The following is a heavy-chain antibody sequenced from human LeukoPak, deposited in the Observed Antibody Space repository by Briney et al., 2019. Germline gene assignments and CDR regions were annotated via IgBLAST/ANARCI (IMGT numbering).Heavy chain of an antibody. Sequence: PSETLSLTCTVSGGSISSYYWSWIRQPPGKGLEWIGYIYYSGSTNYNPSLKSRVTISVDTSKNQFSLKLSSVTAADTAVYYCARDLSSGWVGGYYYYGMDVWGQGTTVTVSS. CDR3: ARDLSSGWVGGYYYYGMDV. CDR1: GGSISSYY. D-gene: IGHD6-19*01. CDR2: IYYSGST. V-gene: IGHV4-59*01. J-gene: IGHJ6*02.